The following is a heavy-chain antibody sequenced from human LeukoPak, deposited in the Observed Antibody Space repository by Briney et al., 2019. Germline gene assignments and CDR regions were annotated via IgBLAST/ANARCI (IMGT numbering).Heavy chain of an antibody. CDR3: ARDLGGYGDYGTNFDY. Sequence: GGSLRLSCAASGFTFSSYTMNWVRQAPGKGLEWVSAISSSSSSYIYYADSVKGRFTISRHNAKRSLYLQMNSLRAEDTAVYYCARDLGGYGDYGTNFDYWGQGTLVTVSS. CDR1: GFTFSSYT. D-gene: IGHD4-17*01. CDR2: ISSSSSSYI. J-gene: IGHJ4*02. V-gene: IGHV3-21*01.